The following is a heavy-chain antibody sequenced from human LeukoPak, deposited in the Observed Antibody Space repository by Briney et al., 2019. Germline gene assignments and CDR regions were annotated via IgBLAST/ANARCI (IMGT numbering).Heavy chain of an antibody. V-gene: IGHV1-69*01. CDR1: GGTFSSYA. Sequence: SVKVSCKASGGTFSSYAISWVRQAPGQGLEWMGGIIPIFGTASYAQKFQGRVTITADESTSTAYMELSSLRSEDTAVYYCARGSESQLLLFDYWGQGTLVTVSS. CDR2: IIPIFGTA. CDR3: ARGSESQLLLFDY. D-gene: IGHD2-15*01. J-gene: IGHJ4*02.